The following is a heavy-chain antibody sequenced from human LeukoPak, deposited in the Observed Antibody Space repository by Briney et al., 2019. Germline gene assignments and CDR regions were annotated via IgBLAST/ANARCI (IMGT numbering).Heavy chain of an antibody. CDR2: IYPGDSDT. CDR1: GYSFTSYW. V-gene: IGHV5-51*01. D-gene: IGHD1-26*01. CDR3: ARHSGQYSGSCYGMDV. J-gene: IGHJ6*02. Sequence: NRGESLKISCKGSGYSFTSYWIGWVRQMPGKGLEWMGIIYPGDSDTRYSPSFQGQVTISADKSISTAYLQWSSLKASDTAMYYCARHSGQYSGSCYGMDVWGQGTTVTVSS.